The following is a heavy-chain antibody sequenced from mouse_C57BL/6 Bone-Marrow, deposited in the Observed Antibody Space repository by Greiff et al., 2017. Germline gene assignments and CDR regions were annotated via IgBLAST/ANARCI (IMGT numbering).Heavy chain of an antibody. J-gene: IGHJ2*01. V-gene: IGHV1-69*01. CDR1: GYTFTSYW. D-gene: IGHD2-5*01. CDR3: ARGAYYSNYRDYFDY. CDR2: IDPSDSYT. Sequence: QVQLQQPGAELVMPGASVKLSCKASGYTFTSYWMHWVKQRPGQGLEWIGEIDPSDSYTNYNQQFKGKSTLTVDKSSSTAYMQLSSLTSEDSAVYYCARGAYYSNYRDYFDYWGQGTTLTVSS.